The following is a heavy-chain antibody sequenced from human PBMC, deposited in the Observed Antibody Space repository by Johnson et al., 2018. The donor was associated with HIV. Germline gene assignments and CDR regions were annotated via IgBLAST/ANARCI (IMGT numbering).Heavy chain of an antibody. Sequence: VQLVESGGGLVQPGGSLRLSCAASGFTFSSYWMSWVRQAPGKGLEWVANIKQDGSEKYYVDSVKGRFTISRDNSKNSLYLQMNSLRAEDTAVYYCARDPDVTPGAFDIWGQGTMVTVSS. CDR1: GFTFSSYW. D-gene: IGHD2-15*01. CDR3: ARDPDVTPGAFDI. V-gene: IGHV3-7*05. J-gene: IGHJ3*02. CDR2: IKQDGSEK.